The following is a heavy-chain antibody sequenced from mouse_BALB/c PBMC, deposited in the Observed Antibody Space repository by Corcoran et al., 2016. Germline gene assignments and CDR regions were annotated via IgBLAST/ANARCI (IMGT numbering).Heavy chain of an antibody. D-gene: IGHD1-1*01. CDR1: GYTFTDYY. Sequence: EVQLQQSGPELVKPGASVKMSCKASGYTFTDYYMVWVKQSHGESFEWIGRVNPYNGGTSYNQKFKGKATLTVDKSSSTAYMELNSLTSEDSAVYYCARRTVVGRYFDVWGAGTTVTVSS. J-gene: IGHJ1*01. CDR3: ARRTVVGRYFDV. CDR2: VNPYNGGT. V-gene: IGHV1-19*01.